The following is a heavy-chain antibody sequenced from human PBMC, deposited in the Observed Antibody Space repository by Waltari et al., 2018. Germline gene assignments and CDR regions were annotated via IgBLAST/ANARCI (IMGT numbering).Heavy chain of an antibody. V-gene: IGHV1-24*01. CDR2: FDPEDGET. D-gene: IGHD6-19*01. CDR3: ATLGPKDPVAGTDYYGMDV. J-gene: IGHJ6*02. Sequence: QVQLVQSGAEVKKPGASVKVSCKVSGYTLTELSMHLVRQAPGKGLEWMGGFDPEDGETIYAQKCQGRVTMTEDTATDTAYMELSSLRSEDTAVYYCATLGPKDPVAGTDYYGMDVWGQGTTVTVSS. CDR1: GYTLTELS.